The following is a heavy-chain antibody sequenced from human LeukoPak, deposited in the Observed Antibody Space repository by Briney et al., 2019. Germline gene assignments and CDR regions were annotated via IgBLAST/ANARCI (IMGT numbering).Heavy chain of an antibody. CDR2: INHSGST. J-gene: IGHJ4*02. Sequence: SETLSLTCAVYGGSFSGYYWSWIRQPPGKGLEWIGEINHSGSTNYNPSLKSRVTISVDTSKNQFSLKLSSVTAADTAVYYCARSWRYGYFPGHFDYWGQGTLVAVSS. V-gene: IGHV4-34*01. CDR3: ARSWRYGYFPGHFDY. CDR1: GGSFSGYY. D-gene: IGHD5-18*01.